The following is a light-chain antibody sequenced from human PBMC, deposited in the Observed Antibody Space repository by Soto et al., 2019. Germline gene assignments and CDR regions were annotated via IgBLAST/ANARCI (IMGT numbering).Light chain of an antibody. J-gene: IGKJ1*01. CDR3: QQYGSSPWT. CDR1: QTIRSNY. V-gene: IGKV3-20*01. Sequence: TVLTQSPGTLSLSPGARATLSCRASQTIRSNYLAWYRQTPGQAPRLLIYGASNRATGIADRFSGSGSGTDFTLIISRLEPEDFALYYCQQYGSSPWTFGQGTKVEIK. CDR2: GAS.